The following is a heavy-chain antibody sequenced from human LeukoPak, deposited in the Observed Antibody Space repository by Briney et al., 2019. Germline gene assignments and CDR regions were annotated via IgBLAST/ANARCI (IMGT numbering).Heavy chain of an antibody. CDR1: GYTFTGYY. J-gene: IGHJ4*02. CDR2: INPNSGGT. Sequence: VASVKVSCKASGYTFTGYYMHWVRQAPGQGLEWMGWINPNSGGTNYAQKFQGRVTMTRDTSISTAYMELSRLRSDDTAVYYCARAAKWLVLSPDSWGQGTLVTVSS. D-gene: IGHD6-19*01. CDR3: ARAAKWLVLSPDS. V-gene: IGHV1-2*02.